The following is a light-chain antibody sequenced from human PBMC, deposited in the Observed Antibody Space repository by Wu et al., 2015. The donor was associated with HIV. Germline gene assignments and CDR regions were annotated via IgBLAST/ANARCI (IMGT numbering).Light chain of an antibody. Sequence: EIVMTQFPATLSVSPGETATLSCRASQSISTNLAWYQHKPGQPPRLLVYGASTRATGIPARFSGSGSGTEFTLTISSLQSEDFAVYYCQQRSNWPRFTFGPGTKVDIK. V-gene: IGKV3-15*01. CDR3: QQRSNWPRFT. J-gene: IGKJ3*01. CDR2: GAS. CDR1: QSISTN.